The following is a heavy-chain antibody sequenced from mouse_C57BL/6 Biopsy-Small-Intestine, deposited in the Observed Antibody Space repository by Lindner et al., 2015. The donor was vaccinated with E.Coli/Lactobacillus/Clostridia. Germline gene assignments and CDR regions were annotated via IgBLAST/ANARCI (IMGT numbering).Heavy chain of an antibody. Sequence: VQLQESGPELVKPGASVKISCKASGYAFSSSWMNWVKQRPGKGLEWIGRIYPGDGDTNYNGKFKGKATLTADKSSSTAYMQLSSLTSEDSAVYFCARSTLVADYAMDYWGQGTSVTVSS. V-gene: IGHV1-82*01. J-gene: IGHJ4*01. CDR1: GYAFSSSW. D-gene: IGHD1-1*01. CDR2: IYPGDGDT. CDR3: ARSTLVADYAMDY.